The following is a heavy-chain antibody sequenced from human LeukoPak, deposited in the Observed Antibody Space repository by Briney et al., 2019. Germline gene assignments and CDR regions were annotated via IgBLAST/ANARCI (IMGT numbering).Heavy chain of an antibody. CDR2: ISGSGDST. V-gene: IGHV3-23*01. CDR3: ARRSGIAVAGAFDY. Sequence: GGSLRLSCAASGFTFSTYGMSWVRQAPGKGLEWVSGISGSGDSTYYADSVKGRFTISRDNSKNTLYLQMNSLRAEDTAVYYCARRSGIAVAGAFDYWGQGTLVTVSS. J-gene: IGHJ4*02. D-gene: IGHD6-19*01. CDR1: GFTFSTYG.